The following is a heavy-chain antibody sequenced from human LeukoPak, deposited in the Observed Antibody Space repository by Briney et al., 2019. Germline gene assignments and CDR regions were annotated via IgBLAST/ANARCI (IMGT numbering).Heavy chain of an antibody. Sequence: SETLSLTCTVSGGSISSGGYYWSWIRQPPGKGLEWIGYIYYSGSTNYNPSLKSRVTISVDTSKNQFSLKLSSVTAADTAVYYCARHYPAMVLWAIDYWGQGTLVTVSS. CDR3: ARHYPAMVLWAIDY. CDR1: GGSISSGGYY. D-gene: IGHD5-18*01. J-gene: IGHJ4*02. CDR2: IYYSGST. V-gene: IGHV4-61*08.